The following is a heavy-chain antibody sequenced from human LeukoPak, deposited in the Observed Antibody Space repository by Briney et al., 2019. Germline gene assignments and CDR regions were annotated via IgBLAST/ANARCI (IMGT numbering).Heavy chain of an antibody. CDR2: INPNSGGT. CDR1: GYTFTGYY. Sequence: ASVKVSCKASGYTFTGYYMHWVRQAPGQGLEWMGWINPNSGGTNYAQKFQGRVTMTRDTSISTAYMELSRLGSDDTAVYYCARDFSPYYVWGGYRFDYWGQGTLVTVSS. J-gene: IGHJ4*02. CDR3: ARDFSPYYVWGGYRFDY. D-gene: IGHD3-16*02. V-gene: IGHV1-2*02.